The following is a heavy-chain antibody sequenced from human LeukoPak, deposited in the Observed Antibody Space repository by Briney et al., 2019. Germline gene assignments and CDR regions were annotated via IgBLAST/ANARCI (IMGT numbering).Heavy chain of an antibody. CDR3: ARGRGITMIVVVIPEDY. Sequence: GASVKVSCKASGYTFTGYYMHWVRQAPGQGLEWMGWINPNSGGTNYAQKFQGRVTMTRDTSISTAYMELSRLRSDDTAVYYCARGRGITMIVVVIPEDYWGQGTLVTVSS. CDR2: INPNSGGT. CDR1: GYTFTGYY. J-gene: IGHJ4*02. D-gene: IGHD3-22*01. V-gene: IGHV1-2*02.